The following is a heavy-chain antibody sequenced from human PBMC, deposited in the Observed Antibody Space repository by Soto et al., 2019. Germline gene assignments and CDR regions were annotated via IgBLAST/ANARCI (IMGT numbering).Heavy chain of an antibody. D-gene: IGHD6-19*01. CDR2: IWYDGSNK. V-gene: IGHV3-33*01. CDR1: GFTFSSYG. CDR3: ARDWAARRAGYSSGWYDY. J-gene: IGHJ4*02. Sequence: QVQLVESGGGVVQPGRSLRLYCAASGFTFSSYGMHWVRQAPGKGLEWGAVIWYDGSNKYYADSVKGRFTISRDNSKNTLYLQMNSLRAEDTAVYYCARDWAARRAGYSSGWYDYWGQGTLVTVSS.